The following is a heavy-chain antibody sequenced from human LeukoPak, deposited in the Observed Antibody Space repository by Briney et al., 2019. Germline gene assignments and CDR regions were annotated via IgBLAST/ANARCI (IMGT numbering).Heavy chain of an antibody. CDR3: VRLRRNSDSSGFYYYYDF. CDR1: GYTFSSYS. Sequence: RGSLRLSCVASGYTFSSYSINWVRQAPGKGLEWVSSISVRSNYIYYADSVRGRFSISRDDARDSLYLQMSSLRAEDTAVYYCVRLRRNSDSSGFYYYYDFWGQGTLVTVSS. J-gene: IGHJ4*02. CDR2: ISVRSNYI. V-gene: IGHV3-21*01. D-gene: IGHD3-22*01.